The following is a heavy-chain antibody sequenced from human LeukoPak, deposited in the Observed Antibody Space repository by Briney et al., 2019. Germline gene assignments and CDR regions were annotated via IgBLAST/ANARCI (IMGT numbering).Heavy chain of an antibody. CDR3: ARKWTYYYYMDV. D-gene: IGHD1-26*01. J-gene: IGHJ6*03. CDR2: IYYSGST. CDR1: GGSISSSSYY. Sequence: SETLSLTCTVSGGSISSSSYYWGWIRQPPGKGLEWIGSIYYSGSTYYNPSLKSRVTISVDTSKNQFSLKLSSVTAADTAVYYCARKWTYYYYMDVWGKGTTVTVSS. V-gene: IGHV4-39*01.